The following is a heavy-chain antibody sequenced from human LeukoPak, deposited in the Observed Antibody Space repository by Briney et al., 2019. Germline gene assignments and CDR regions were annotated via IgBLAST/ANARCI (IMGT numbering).Heavy chain of an antibody. V-gene: IGHV1-8*02. Sequence: GSSVKVSCKASGGTFSSYAISWVRQATGQGLEWMGWMNPNSGNTGYAQKFQGRVTMTRNTSISTAYMGLSSLRSEDTAVYYCARAEDSSPYYYYMDVWGKGTTVTVSS. D-gene: IGHD6-13*01. CDR2: MNPNSGNT. CDR1: GGTFSSYA. J-gene: IGHJ6*03. CDR3: ARAEDSSPYYYYMDV.